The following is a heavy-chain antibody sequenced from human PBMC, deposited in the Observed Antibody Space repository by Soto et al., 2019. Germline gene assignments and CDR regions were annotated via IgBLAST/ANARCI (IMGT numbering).Heavy chain of an antibody. V-gene: IGHV1-69*08. CDR3: AREGDPRITRGSGSYGY. Sequence: QVQLVQSGAEVKKPGSSVKVSCKASGGTFSSYTISWVRQAPGQGLEWMGRIIPILGIANYAQKFQGRVTITADNSTSTACMELSSLRSEDTAVYYCAREGDPRITRGSGSYGYWGQGTLVTVSS. J-gene: IGHJ4*02. D-gene: IGHD3-10*01. CDR1: GGTFSSYT. CDR2: IIPILGIA.